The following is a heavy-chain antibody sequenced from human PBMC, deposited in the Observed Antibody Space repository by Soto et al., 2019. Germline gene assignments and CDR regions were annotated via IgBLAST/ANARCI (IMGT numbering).Heavy chain of an antibody. CDR2: IYPGDSDT. V-gene: IGHV5-51*01. D-gene: IGHD3-22*01. J-gene: IGHJ4*02. CDR3: ARQPPGYYDSSGYFDY. CDR1: GYSFTSYW. Sequence: PGESLKISCKGSGYSFTSYWIGWVRQMPGKGLEWMGIIYPGDSDTRYSPSFQGQVTISADKSISTAYLQWSSLKASDTAMYYCARQPPGYYDSSGYFDYWGQGTLVTVSS.